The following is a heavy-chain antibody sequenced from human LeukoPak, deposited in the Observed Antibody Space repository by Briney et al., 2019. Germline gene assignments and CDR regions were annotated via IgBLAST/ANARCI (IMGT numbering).Heavy chain of an antibody. CDR2: IRYGGSDI. Sequence: GGSLRLSCAASGFTFSTCGMHWVRQAPGKGLEWVAFIRYGGSDIYYADSVKGRFTISRDNSKNTPYLQMNSLRAEDTAVYYCAKDPLQQWLVHGGFDYWGQGTLVTVSS. D-gene: IGHD6-19*01. CDR3: AKDPLQQWLVHGGFDY. J-gene: IGHJ4*02. CDR1: GFTFSTCG. V-gene: IGHV3-30*02.